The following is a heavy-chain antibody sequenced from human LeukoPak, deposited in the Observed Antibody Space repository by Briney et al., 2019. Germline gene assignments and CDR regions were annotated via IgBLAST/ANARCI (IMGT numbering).Heavy chain of an antibody. V-gene: IGHV4-59*01. J-gene: IGHJ5*02. CDR3: ARVSGGSGWPLGWFDP. CDR1: GGSISSYY. Sequence: PSETLSFTCTVSGGSISSYYWSWIRQPPGKGLEWMGYIYYSGSTNYNPSLKSRVTISVDTSKNQFSLRLSSVTAADTAVYYCARVSGGSGWPLGWFDPWGQGTLVTVSS. CDR2: IYYSGST. D-gene: IGHD6-19*01.